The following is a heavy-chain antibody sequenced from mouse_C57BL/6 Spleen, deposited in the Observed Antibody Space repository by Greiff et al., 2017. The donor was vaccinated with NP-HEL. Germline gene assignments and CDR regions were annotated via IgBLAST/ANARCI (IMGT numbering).Heavy chain of an antibody. CDR1: GYTFTSYW. Sequence: VQLQQSGAELVRPGSSVKLSCKASGYTFTSYWMDWVKQRPGQGLEWIGNIYPSDSETHYNQKFKDKATLTVDKSSSTAYMQLSSLTSEDSAVYYCARELNFDYWGQGTTLTVSS. CDR3: ARELNFDY. D-gene: IGHD4-1*01. J-gene: IGHJ2*01. V-gene: IGHV1-61*01. CDR2: IYPSDSET.